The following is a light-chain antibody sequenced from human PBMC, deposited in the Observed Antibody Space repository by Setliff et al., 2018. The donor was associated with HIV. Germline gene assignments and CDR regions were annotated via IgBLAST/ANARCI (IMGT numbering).Light chain of an antibody. CDR2: EVS. CDR3: SSYRGTLEEV. J-gene: IGLJ1*01. V-gene: IGLV2-14*01. CDR1: TSDIGGYNY. Sequence: QSVLTQPASVSGSPGQSITISCTGTTSDIGGYNYVSWYQLLPGKAPKVLIYEVSNRPSGISNRSSGSKSGNTASLTISGLQAEDEADYYCSSYRGTLEEVFGTGTKVTVL.